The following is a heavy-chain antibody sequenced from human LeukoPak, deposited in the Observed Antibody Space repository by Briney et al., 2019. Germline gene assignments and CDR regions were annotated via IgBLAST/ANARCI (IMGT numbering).Heavy chain of an antibody. V-gene: IGHV4-59*01. J-gene: IGHJ3*02. CDR3: ARHGGEYSSSWSGAFDI. D-gene: IGHD6-13*01. CDR1: GGSISSYY. Sequence: PSETLSLTCTVSGGSISSYYWGWIRQPPGKGLEWIGYIYYSGSTNYNPSLKSRVTISVDTSKNQFSLKLSSVTAADTAVYYCARHGGEYSSSWSGAFDIWGQGTMVTVSS. CDR2: IYYSGST.